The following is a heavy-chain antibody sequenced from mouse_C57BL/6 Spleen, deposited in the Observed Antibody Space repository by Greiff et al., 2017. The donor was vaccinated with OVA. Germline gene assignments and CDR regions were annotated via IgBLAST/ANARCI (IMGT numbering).Heavy chain of an antibody. J-gene: IGHJ4*01. V-gene: IGHV1-81*01. D-gene: IGHD1-1*01. Sequence: VKLQESGAELARPGASVKLSCKASGYTFTSYGISWVKQRTGQGLEWIGEIYPRSGNTYYNEKFKGKATLTADKSSSTAYMELRSLTSEDSAVYYCARGGVVASMDYWGQGTSVTVSS. CDR3: ARGGVVASMDY. CDR1: GYTFTSYG. CDR2: IYPRSGNT.